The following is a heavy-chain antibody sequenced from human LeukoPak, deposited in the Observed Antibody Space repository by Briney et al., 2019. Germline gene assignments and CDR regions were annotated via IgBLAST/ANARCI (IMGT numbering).Heavy chain of an antibody. CDR1: GFTFSNYG. J-gene: IGHJ4*02. CDR2: ISGSGSAT. Sequence: TGGSLRLSCAASGFTFSNYGMSWVRQAPGKGLEWVSTISGSGSATYNAGSVKGRFTTSRDNSNNTLYLQMNSLRAEDTAVYYCAKTEAPAAIRAGSDYWGQETLVTVSS. D-gene: IGHD2-2*02. CDR3: AKTEAPAAIRAGSDY. V-gene: IGHV3-23*01.